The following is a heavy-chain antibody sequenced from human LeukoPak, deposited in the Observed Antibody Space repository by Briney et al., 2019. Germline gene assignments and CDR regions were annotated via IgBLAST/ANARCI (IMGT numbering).Heavy chain of an antibody. D-gene: IGHD3-3*01. V-gene: IGHV4-59*08. Sequence: SGTLSLTCTVSGGSISSYYWSWIRQPPGKGLEWIGYIYYSGSTNYNPSLKSRVTISVDTSKNQFSLKLSSVTAADTAVYYCARKGVVNADAFDIWGQGTMVTVSS. CDR1: GGSISSYY. CDR3: ARKGVVNADAFDI. J-gene: IGHJ3*02. CDR2: IYYSGST.